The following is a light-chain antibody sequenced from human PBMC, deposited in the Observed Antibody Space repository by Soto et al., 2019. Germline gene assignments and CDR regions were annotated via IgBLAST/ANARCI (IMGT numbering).Light chain of an antibody. CDR1: QSVRSY. CDR3: QQRSDWPST. CDR2: DAS. J-gene: IGKJ4*01. Sequence: EIVLTQSPVTLSLSPGERATLSCRASQSVRSYLAWYQQKPGQAPRLLIYDASSRAAGIPTRFSGSGSGTDFTLTISSLEPEDFALYYCQQRSDWPSTCGGGTKVEIK. V-gene: IGKV3-11*01.